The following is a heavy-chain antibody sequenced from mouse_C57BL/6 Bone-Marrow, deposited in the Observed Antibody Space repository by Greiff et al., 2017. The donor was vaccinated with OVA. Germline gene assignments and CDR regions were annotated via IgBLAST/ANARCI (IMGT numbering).Heavy chain of an antibody. CDR2: IYPGNSDT. Sequence: EVQLQQSGTVLARPGASVKMSCKTSGYTFTSYWMHWVKQRPGQGLAWIGAIYPGNSDTSYNQKFKGKAKLTAVTSASTAYMELSSLTNEDSAVYYCVLYGNFHYFDYWGQGTTLTVSS. J-gene: IGHJ2*01. CDR1: GYTFTSYW. V-gene: IGHV1-5*01. D-gene: IGHD2-1*01. CDR3: VLYGNFHYFDY.